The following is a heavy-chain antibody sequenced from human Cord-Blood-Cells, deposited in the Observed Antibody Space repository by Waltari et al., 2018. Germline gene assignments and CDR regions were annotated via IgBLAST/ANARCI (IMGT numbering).Heavy chain of an antibody. D-gene: IGHD3-9*01. Sequence: QLQLQESGSGLVKPSQTLSLTCAVSGGSISSGGYSWSWIRQPPGKGLEWIGYIYHSGSTSYNPSLKSRVTISVDRSKNQFSLKLSSVTAADTAVYYCARVVDFKYNWFDPWGQGTLVTVSS. CDR2: IYHSGST. CDR1: GGSISSGGYS. V-gene: IGHV4-30-2*01. CDR3: ARVVDFKYNWFDP. J-gene: IGHJ5*02.